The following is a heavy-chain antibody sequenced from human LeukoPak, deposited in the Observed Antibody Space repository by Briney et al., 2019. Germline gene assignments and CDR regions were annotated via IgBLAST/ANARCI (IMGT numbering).Heavy chain of an antibody. V-gene: IGHV4-39*07. CDR2: IYYSGST. Sequence: SETLSLTCTVSGGSISSSNYYWGWIRQPPGKGLEWIGSIYYSGSTYYNASLKRRVTISIDTSKNQFSLKLSSVTAADTAVYYCARSGNYYDLSFDYWGQGSLVTVSS. CDR1: GGSISSSNYY. D-gene: IGHD3-22*01. CDR3: ARSGNYYDLSFDY. J-gene: IGHJ4*02.